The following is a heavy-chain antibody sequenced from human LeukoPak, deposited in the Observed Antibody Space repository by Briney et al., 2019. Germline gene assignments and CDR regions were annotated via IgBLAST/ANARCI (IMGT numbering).Heavy chain of an antibody. J-gene: IGHJ5*02. CDR3: ASAPAAAGVTCWFGP. CDR2: INPNSGGT. V-gene: IGHV1-2*02. Sequence: ASVKVSCKASGYTFTGYYMHWARQAPGQGLEWMGWINPNSGGTNYAQKFQGRVTMTRDTSISTAYMELSRLRSDDTAVYYCASAPAAAGVTCWFGPWGQGTLVTVSS. D-gene: IGHD6-13*01. CDR1: GYTFTGYY.